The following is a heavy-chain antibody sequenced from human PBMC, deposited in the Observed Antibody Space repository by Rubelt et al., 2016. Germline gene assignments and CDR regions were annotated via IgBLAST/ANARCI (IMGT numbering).Heavy chain of an antibody. V-gene: IGHV3-33*01. CDR2: IWYDGSNK. CDR1: GFTFSSYG. J-gene: IGHJ6*02. CDR3: ARSRAPSSSWSYYYYGMDV. D-gene: IGHD6-13*01. Sequence: QVQLVESGGGVVQPGRSLRLSCAASGFTFSSYGMHWVRQAPGKGLEWVAVIWYDGSNKYYADSVKGRFTISIDNSKITLLLQMNSLRAEDTAVYYCARSRAPSSSWSYYYYGMDVWGQGTTVTVSS.